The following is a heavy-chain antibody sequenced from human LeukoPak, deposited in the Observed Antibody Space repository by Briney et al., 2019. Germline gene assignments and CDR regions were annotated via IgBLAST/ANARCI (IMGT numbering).Heavy chain of an antibody. D-gene: IGHD6-19*01. CDR2: ISYDGSYK. J-gene: IGHJ4*02. V-gene: IGHV3-30*03. CDR1: GFTFSSYW. CDR3: ARALPGIAVAVTGY. Sequence: PGGSLRLSCAASGFTFSSYWMSWVRQAPGKGLEWVAVISYDGSYKFYADSVKGRFTISRDNSKNTLYLQMNSLRVEDTAVYYCARALPGIAVAVTGYWGQGTLVTVSS.